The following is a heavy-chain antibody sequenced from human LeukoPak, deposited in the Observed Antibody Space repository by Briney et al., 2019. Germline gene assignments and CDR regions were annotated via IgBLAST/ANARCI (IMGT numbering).Heavy chain of an antibody. J-gene: IGHJ5*02. CDR2: INPNSGGT. CDR1: GYTFTGYY. D-gene: IGHD3-10*01. CDR3: ARDDMVRGVRRFDP. V-gene: IGHV1-2*02. Sequence: ASVKVSCKASGYTFTGYYMHWVRQAPGQGPEWMGWINPNSGGTNYAQKFQGRVTMTRDTSISTAYMELSRLRSDDTAVYYCARDDMVRGVRRFDPWGQGTLVTVSS.